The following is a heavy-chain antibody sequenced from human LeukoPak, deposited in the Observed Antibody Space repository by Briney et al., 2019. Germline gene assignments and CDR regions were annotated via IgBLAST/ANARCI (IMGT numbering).Heavy chain of an antibody. CDR3: ARDGTSGSYIDHFDY. CDR2: INAGNGNT. Sequence: GASVKVSCKASGYTFTSYAMHWVRQAPGQRLEWMGWINAGNGNTKYSQKFQGRVTITRDTSASTAYMELSSLRSEDTAVYYCARDGTSGSYIDHFDYWGQGTLVTVSS. D-gene: IGHD1-26*01. J-gene: IGHJ4*02. V-gene: IGHV1-3*01. CDR1: GYTFTSYA.